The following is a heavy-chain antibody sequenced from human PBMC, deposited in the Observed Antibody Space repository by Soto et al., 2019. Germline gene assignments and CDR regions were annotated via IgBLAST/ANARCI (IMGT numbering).Heavy chain of an antibody. CDR1: GGSISSYY. Sequence: SETLSLTCTVSGGSISSYYWSWIRQPPGKGLEWIGYIYYSGSTNYNPSLKSRVTISVDTSKNQFSLKLSSVTAADTAVYYCARDHGRDGYNLYYWGQGTLVTVS. CDR3: ARDHGRDGYNLYY. CDR2: IYYSGST. V-gene: IGHV4-59*01. D-gene: IGHD5-12*01. J-gene: IGHJ4*02.